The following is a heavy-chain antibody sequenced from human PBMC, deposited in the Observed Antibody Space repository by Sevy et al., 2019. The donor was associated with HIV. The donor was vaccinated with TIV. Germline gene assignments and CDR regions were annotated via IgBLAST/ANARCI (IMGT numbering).Heavy chain of an antibody. CDR3: AGQSFGWCNWFDP. CDR2: VTPNSGAT. Sequence: ASVKVSCKASGYNFYIHWVRQAPGQGLEWMGRVTPNSGATTYAQRFQGRVAMTMDTSISTAYMELSGLKSDDTAIYYCAGQSFGWCNWFDPWGQGTLVTVSS. V-gene: IGHV1-2*06. D-gene: IGHD6-19*01. J-gene: IGHJ5*02. CDR1: GYNFY.